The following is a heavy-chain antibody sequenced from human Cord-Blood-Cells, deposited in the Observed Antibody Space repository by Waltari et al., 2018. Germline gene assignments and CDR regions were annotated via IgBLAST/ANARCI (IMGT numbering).Heavy chain of an antibody. CDR3: TTDRIAAADAFDI. Sequence: EVQLVESGGGLVKPGGYLRLSCAASGFTFSNAWMSWVFQAPGKGLEWVGRIKSKTDGGTTDYAAPVKGRFTISRDDSKNTLYLQMNSLKTEDTAVYYCTTDRIAAADAFDIWGQGTMVTVSS. J-gene: IGHJ3*02. CDR1: GFTFSNAW. V-gene: IGHV3-15*01. CDR2: IKSKTDGGTT. D-gene: IGHD6-13*01.